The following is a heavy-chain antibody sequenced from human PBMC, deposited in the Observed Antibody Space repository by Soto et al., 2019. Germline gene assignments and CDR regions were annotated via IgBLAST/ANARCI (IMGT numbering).Heavy chain of an antibody. Sequence: AASVKVSCKASGGTFSSYAISWVRQAPGQGLEWMGGIIPIFGTANYAQKFQGRVTITADESTSTAYMELSSLRSEDTAVYYCASSYGSGSYLYYYYGMDVWGQGTTVTVSS. CDR3: ASSYGSGSYLYYYYGMDV. CDR1: GGTFSSYA. CDR2: IIPIFGTA. D-gene: IGHD3-10*01. V-gene: IGHV1-69*13. J-gene: IGHJ6*02.